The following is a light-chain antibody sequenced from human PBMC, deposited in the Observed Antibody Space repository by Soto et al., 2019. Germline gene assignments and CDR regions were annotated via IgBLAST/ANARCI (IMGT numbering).Light chain of an antibody. J-gene: IGKJ1*01. CDR1: QDISNF. Sequence: PSSLSASVGDRVAITCQASQDISNFLNWYQQKPGKAPKLLTYDASDLETGVPSRFSGSGSGTDFTFTISNLQPEDFATYYCQQYGSSGTFGQGTKVDIK. CDR2: DAS. V-gene: IGKV1-33*01. CDR3: QQYGSSGT.